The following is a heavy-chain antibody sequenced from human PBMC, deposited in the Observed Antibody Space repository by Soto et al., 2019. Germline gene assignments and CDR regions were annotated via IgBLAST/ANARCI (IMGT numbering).Heavy chain of an antibody. D-gene: IGHD4-17*01. CDR1: GGSISSSFYY. Sequence: QLQLQESGPGLVKPSETLSLTCIVSGGSISSSFYYWGWIRQPPGKGLEWIGSIYYSGSTYYNPSLKSRVTISVDTSKNQFPLKLSSVTAADTAVYYCARHAMTTVTTGWFDPWGQGTLVTVSS. CDR3: ARHAMTTVTTGWFDP. V-gene: IGHV4-39*01. J-gene: IGHJ5*02. CDR2: IYYSGST.